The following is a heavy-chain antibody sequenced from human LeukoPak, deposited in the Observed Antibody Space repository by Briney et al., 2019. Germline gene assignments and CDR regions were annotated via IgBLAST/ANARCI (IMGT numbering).Heavy chain of an antibody. V-gene: IGHV3-21*01. CDR1: GFTFTSYN. CDR2: IASSSSYI. Sequence: PGGSLRLSCAASGFTFTSYNMNWVRQAPGKGLEWVSSIASSSSYIYYADSVKGRFTISRDNAKNSLYLQMNSLRAEDTAVYYCAELGITMIGGVWGKGTTVTISS. J-gene: IGHJ6*04. D-gene: IGHD3-10*02. CDR3: AELGITMIGGV.